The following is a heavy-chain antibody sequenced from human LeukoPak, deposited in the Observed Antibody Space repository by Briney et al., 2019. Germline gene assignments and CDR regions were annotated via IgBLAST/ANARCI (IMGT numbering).Heavy chain of an antibody. CDR3: AKSSYSIFDY. J-gene: IGHJ4*02. Sequence: SETLSLTCTVSGGSISSYYWGWIRQPPGKGLEWIGSIYHSGSTYYNPSLKSRVTISVDTSKNQFSLKLSSVTAADTAVYYCAKSSYSIFDYWGQGTLVTVSS. CDR1: GGSISSYY. CDR2: IYHSGST. D-gene: IGHD5-18*01. V-gene: IGHV4-38-2*02.